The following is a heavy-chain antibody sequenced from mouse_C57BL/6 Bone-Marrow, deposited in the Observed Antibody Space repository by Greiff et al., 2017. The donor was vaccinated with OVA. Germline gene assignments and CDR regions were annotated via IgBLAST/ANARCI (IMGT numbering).Heavy chain of an antibody. J-gene: IGHJ3*01. Sequence: QVQLQQSGAELARPGASVKMSCKASGYTFTSYTMHWVKQRPGQGLEWIGYINPSSGYNKYNQKFKDKATLTADKSSSTAYLQLSSLTSEDSAVYYCAAIYYGYDGFAYWGQGTLVTVSA. CDR1: GYTFTSYT. V-gene: IGHV1-4*01. CDR3: AAIYYGYDGFAY. CDR2: INPSSGYN. D-gene: IGHD2-2*01.